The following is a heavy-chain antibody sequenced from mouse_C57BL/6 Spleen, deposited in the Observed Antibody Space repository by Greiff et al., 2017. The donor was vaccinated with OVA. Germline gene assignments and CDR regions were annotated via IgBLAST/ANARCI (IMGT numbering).Heavy chain of an antibody. CDR1: GYTFTSYW. J-gene: IGHJ3*01. CDR2: IDPSDSDT. D-gene: IGHD2-4*01. Sequence: QVQLQQPGAELVRPGSSVKLSCKASGYTFTSYWMHWVKQRPIQGLEWIGNIDPSDSDTHYNQKFKDKATLTVDKSSSTAYMQLSSLTSVDSAVYYGAREGYDYDGAWFAYWGQGTLVTVSA. CDR3: AREGYDYDGAWFAY. V-gene: IGHV1-52*01.